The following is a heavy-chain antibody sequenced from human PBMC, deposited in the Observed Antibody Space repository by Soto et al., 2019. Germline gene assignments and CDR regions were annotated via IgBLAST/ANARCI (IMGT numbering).Heavy chain of an antibody. CDR3: ARASPGYCSGGSCYGLDY. V-gene: IGHV4-61*01. CDR2: IYYSGST. J-gene: IGHJ4*02. D-gene: IGHD2-15*01. Sequence: SETLSLTCTVSGGSVSSGSYYWSWIRQPPGKGLEWIGYIYYSGSTNYNPSLKSRVTISVDTSKNQFSLKLSSVTAADTAVYYCARASPGYCSGGSCYGLDYWGQGTLVTVSS. CDR1: GGSVSSGSYY.